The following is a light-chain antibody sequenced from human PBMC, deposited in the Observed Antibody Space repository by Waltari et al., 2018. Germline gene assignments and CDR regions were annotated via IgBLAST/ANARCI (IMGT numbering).Light chain of an antibody. CDR2: HVS. V-gene: IGLV2-14*03. CDR3: SSYISSDTLEL. J-gene: IGLJ2*01. CDR1: SSDVGGYNY. Sequence: QSALTQPASVSGSPGQSITISCTGTSSDVGGYNYVSWYQQHPGKAPKLIIFHVSNRPSGFSGRFSGSKSGNTASLTISGLQAQDEADYYCSSYISSDTLELFGGGTSLTVL.